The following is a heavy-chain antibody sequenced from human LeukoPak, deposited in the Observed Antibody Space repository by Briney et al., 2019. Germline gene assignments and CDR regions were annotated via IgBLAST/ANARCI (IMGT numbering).Heavy chain of an antibody. D-gene: IGHD5-24*01. J-gene: IGHJ4*02. CDR2: ITSRGRTI. V-gene: IGHV3-11*01. Sequence: GGSLRLSCAVSGFTFSDYYMSWVRQAPGKGLEWVSYITSRGRTIYYTDSVKGRFTISRDNANSSLYLQMNSLRAEDTAVYYCARGRDAYKYWGQGTLVIVSS. CDR1: GFTFSDYY. CDR3: ARGRDAYKY.